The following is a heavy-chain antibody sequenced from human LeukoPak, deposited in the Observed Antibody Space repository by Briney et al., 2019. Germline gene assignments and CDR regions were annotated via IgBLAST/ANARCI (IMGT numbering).Heavy chain of an antibody. CDR2: INHSGST. Sequence: SETLSLTCAVYGGSFSGYYWSWIRQPPGKGLEWIGEINHSGSTNNNPSLKSRVTISVDTSKNQFSLKLSSVTAADTAVYYCARDITGSFDYWGQGNLVTVSS. CDR1: GGSFSGYY. J-gene: IGHJ4*02. V-gene: IGHV4-34*01. CDR3: ARDITGSFDY. D-gene: IGHD1-14*01.